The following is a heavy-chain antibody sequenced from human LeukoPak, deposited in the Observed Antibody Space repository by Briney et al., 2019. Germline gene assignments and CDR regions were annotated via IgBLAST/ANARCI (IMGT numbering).Heavy chain of an antibody. Sequence: PGGSLKLSCAAPGFTFSNAWMSWVRQAPGKGLEWVGRIKGKTDGGTTDYAAPVKGRFTISRDDSKNTLYLQMNSLKTEDTAVYYCTTDLPIDFWSGPPIDYWGQGTLVTVSS. J-gene: IGHJ4*02. D-gene: IGHD3-3*01. V-gene: IGHV3-15*01. CDR2: IKGKTDGGTT. CDR1: GFTFSNAW. CDR3: TTDLPIDFWSGPPIDY.